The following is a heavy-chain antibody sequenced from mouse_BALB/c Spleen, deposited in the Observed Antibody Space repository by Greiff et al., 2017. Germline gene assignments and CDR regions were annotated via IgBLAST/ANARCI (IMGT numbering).Heavy chain of an antibody. Sequence: EVQGVESGGGLVQPGGSRKLSCAASGFTFSSFGMHWVRQAPEKGLEWVAYISSGSSTIYYADTVKGRFTISRDNPKNTLFLQMTSIRSEDTAMYYCARGGGYYAMDYWGKGTSVTVSS. CDR3: ARGGGYYAMDY. V-gene: IGHV5-17*02. CDR2: ISSGSSTI. CDR1: GFTFSSFG. J-gene: IGHJ4*01.